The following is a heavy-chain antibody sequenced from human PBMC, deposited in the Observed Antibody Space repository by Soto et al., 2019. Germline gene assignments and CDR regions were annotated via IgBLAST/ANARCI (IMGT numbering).Heavy chain of an antibody. CDR3: ARDLWGYCGADCYPLDV. CDR2: MYYTGST. Sequence: PSGTLSLTCSVSGGSLRNIDFYWGWIRHPPGKGLEWIGYMYYTGSTIYNPSLKSRVTISVDTSKNQFSLKLNSVTAADTAVYYCARDLWGYCGADCYPLDVWGQGTTVTVSS. D-gene: IGHD2-21*02. CDR1: GGSLRNIDFY. J-gene: IGHJ6*02. V-gene: IGHV4-61*08.